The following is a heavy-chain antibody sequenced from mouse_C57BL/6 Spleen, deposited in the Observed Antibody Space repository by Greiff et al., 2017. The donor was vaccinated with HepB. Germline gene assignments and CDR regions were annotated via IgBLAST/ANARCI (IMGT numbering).Heavy chain of an antibody. CDR1: GYTFTSYW. CDR2: IYPSDSET. J-gene: IGHJ4*01. V-gene: IGHV1-61*01. D-gene: IGHD2-4*01. CDR3: ARGDDYGDAMDY. Sequence: QVQLQQSGAELVRPGSSVKLSCKASGYTFTSYWMDWVKQRPGQGLEWIGNIYPSDSETHYNQKFKDKATLTVDKSSSTAYMQLSSLTSEDSAVYYCARGDDYGDAMDYWGQGTSVTVSS.